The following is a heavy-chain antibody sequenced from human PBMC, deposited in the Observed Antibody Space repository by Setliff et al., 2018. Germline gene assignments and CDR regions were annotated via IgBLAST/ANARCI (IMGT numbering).Heavy chain of an antibody. CDR3: ARESVAATYNWFDP. CDR1: GFTFSSYS. CDR2: ISSSSSYI. Sequence: GGSLRLSCAASGFTFSSYSMNWVRQAPGKGLEWVSSISSSSSYIYYADSVKGRFTISRDNAKNSLYLQMNSLRAEDTAVYYCARESVAATYNWFDPWGQGTLVTSPQ. J-gene: IGHJ5*02. D-gene: IGHD2-15*01. V-gene: IGHV3-21*01.